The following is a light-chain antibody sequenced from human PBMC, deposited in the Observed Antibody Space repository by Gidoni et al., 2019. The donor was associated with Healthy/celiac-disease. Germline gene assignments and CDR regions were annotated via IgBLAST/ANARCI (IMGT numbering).Light chain of an antibody. Sequence: EIVLTQSPGTLSLSPGERATLSCRASQSVSSSYLAWYQQKHGQAPRLLIYGASSRATGIPDRFSGSGSGTDFTLTISRLEPEDFAVYYCQKYGSSLTFGQGTRLEIK. CDR2: GAS. CDR1: QSVSSSY. CDR3: QKYGSSLT. V-gene: IGKV3-20*01. J-gene: IGKJ5*01.